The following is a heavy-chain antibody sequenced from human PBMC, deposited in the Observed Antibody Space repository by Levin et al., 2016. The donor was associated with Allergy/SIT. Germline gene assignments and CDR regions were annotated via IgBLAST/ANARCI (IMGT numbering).Heavy chain of an antibody. V-gene: IGHV3-23*01. CDR2: ISGSGGST. CDR3: AKRGFYRLVRGVKTHRDDQVPL. D-gene: IGHD3-10*01. CDR1: GFTVSSNY. Sequence: GESLKISCAASGFTVSSNYMSWVRQAPGKGLEWVSAISGSGGSTYYADSVKGRFTISRDNSKNTLYLQMNSLRAEDTAVYYCAKRGFYRLVRGVKTHRDDQVPLWGQGTLVTVSS. J-gene: IGHJ4*02.